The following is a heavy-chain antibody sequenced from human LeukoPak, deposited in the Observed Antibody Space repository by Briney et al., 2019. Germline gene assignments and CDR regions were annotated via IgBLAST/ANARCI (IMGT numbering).Heavy chain of an antibody. D-gene: IGHD3-3*01. Sequence: GGSLRLSCAASGFNYSSYTMNWVRQAPGMGLEWLSYISASRGITYYADSVKGRFTISRDNAKNSLYLQMNSLRAEDTAVYYCVRGSLASGVVVYYYYYLDVWGKGTMVTVSS. CDR1: GFNYSSYT. V-gene: IGHV3-48*01. CDR2: ISASRGIT. CDR3: VRGSLASGVVVYYYYYLDV. J-gene: IGHJ6*03.